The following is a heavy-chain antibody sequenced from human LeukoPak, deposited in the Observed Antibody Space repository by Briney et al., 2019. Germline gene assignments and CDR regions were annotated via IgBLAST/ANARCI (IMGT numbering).Heavy chain of an antibody. CDR3: ASPAGHCSGGSCGY. CDR1: GGSFSGYY. Sequence: SETQSLTCAVYGGSFSGYYWRWIRQPPGKGLEWIGEINHSGSTNYNPSLKSRVTISVDTSKNQFSLKLSSVTAADTAVYYCASPAGHCSGGSCGYWGQGTLVTVSS. V-gene: IGHV4-34*01. J-gene: IGHJ4*02. D-gene: IGHD2-15*01. CDR2: INHSGST.